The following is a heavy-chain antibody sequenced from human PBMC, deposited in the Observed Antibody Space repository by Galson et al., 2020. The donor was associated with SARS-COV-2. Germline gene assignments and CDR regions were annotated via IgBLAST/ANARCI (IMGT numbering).Heavy chain of an antibody. D-gene: IGHD3-10*01. Sequence: SETLSLTCAVSGGSISNSAYYWGWVRRPPGKGPEWIGSIFYTGNTHYNPSLKSRVTMSVDTSKNQFSLRLNFVTAADTAVYHCARHVSRFGSLYYFDNWGQGTLVTGSS. J-gene: IGHJ4*02. CDR3: ARHVSRFGSLYYFDN. CDR2: IFYTGNT. V-gene: IGHV4-39*01. CDR1: GGSISNSAYY.